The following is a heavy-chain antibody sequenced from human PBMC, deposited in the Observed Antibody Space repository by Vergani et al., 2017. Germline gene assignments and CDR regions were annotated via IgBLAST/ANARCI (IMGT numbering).Heavy chain of an antibody. J-gene: IGHJ3*02. CDR2: INPNSGGT. CDR1: GYTFTGYY. V-gene: IGHV1-2*02. CDR3: ARVGNYGDYLVFDAFDI. D-gene: IGHD4-17*01. Sequence: QVQLVQSGAEVKKPGASVKVSCKASGYTFTGYYMHWVRQAPGQGLEWMGWINPNSGGTNYAQKFQGRVTMTRDTSISTAYMELSRLRSDDTAVYYCARVGNYGDYLVFDAFDIWGQGTMVTVSS.